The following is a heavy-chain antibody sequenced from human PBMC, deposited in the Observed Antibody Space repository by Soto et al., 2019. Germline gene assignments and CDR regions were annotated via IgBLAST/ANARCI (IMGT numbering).Heavy chain of an antibody. D-gene: IGHD2-21*02. V-gene: IGHV2-5*02. Sequence: QITLKESGPTLVKPTQTLTLTCTFSGFSLSTGGLGVGWIRQPPGKALEWLALIYWDGDKRYSPSLKSRLSITKDTSNNQVVLTITPMDPVYTGTYYCAHSRCGGDCLRSYSSHYYYGMDVWGQGTTVTVSS. CDR1: GFSLSTGGLG. CDR3: AHSRCGGDCLRSYSSHYYYGMDV. CDR2: IYWDGDK. J-gene: IGHJ6*02.